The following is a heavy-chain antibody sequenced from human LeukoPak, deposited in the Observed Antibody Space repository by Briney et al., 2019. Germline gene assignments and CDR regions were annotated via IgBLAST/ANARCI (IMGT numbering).Heavy chain of an antibody. CDR3: ARVSGSTSGKKGYFDY. CDR2: ISGSGGST. D-gene: IGHD1-26*01. J-gene: IGHJ4*02. V-gene: IGHV3-23*01. CDR1: GFTFSSYA. Sequence: GGSLRLSCAASGFTFSSYAMSWVRQAPGNGLEWVSAISGSGGSTFYADSVRGRFTISRANSENTMYLQMDSLRAEDTALYYCARVSGSTSGKKGYFDYWGQGTLVTVSS.